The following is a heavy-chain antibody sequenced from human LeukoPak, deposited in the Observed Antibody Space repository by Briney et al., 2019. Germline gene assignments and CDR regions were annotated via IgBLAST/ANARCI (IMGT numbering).Heavy chain of an antibody. CDR3: ARGEIAVAGYDY. D-gene: IGHD6-19*01. CDR1: GFTFSNFL. J-gene: IGHJ4*02. Sequence: GGSLRLSCAASGFTFSNFLMTWVRQAPGKGPEWVSAISGSGGDTYYADSVKGRFTISRDNAKNSLYLQMNSLRAEDTAVYYCARGEIAVAGYDYWGQGTLVTVSS. CDR2: ISGSGGDT. V-gene: IGHV3-21*01.